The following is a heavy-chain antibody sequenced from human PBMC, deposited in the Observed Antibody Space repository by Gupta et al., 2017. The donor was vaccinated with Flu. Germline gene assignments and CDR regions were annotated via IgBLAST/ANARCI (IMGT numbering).Heavy chain of an antibody. Sequence: EVQLLESGGGLVQPGGSLRLSCAPSGFSFNLYVMSWVIQAPGKGLEWVSSVNDKGGEINYADYVKGRFTVSRDNCKNTLYLQMNRLRAEEKAVYYCANLLLGQPDFWGQGTLVTVSS. CDR2: VNDKGGEI. D-gene: IGHD3-10*01. CDR3: ANLLLGQPDF. J-gene: IGHJ4*02. V-gene: IGHV3-23*01. CDR1: GFSFNLYV.